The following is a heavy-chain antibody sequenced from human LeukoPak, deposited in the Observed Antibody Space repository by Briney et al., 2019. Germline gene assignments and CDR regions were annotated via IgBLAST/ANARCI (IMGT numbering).Heavy chain of an antibody. CDR2: IYYGGST. Sequence: SETLSLTCTVSGGSLSSSTYYWGWIRQPPGKGLEWIGTIYYGGSTYYNPSLKSRVTISVDTSKNQFSLKLTSVTDADTAVYYCARTYSSGWLVYFDYWGQGTLVTASS. CDR3: ARTYSSGWLVYFDY. CDR1: GGSLSSSTYY. D-gene: IGHD6-19*01. J-gene: IGHJ4*02. V-gene: IGHV4-39*01.